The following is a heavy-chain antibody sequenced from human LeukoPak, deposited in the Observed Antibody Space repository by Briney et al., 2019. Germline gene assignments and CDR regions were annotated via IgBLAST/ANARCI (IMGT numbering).Heavy chain of an antibody. CDR1: GFTFSSYW. CDR3: ARGRPHGNDY. J-gene: IGHJ4*02. Sequence: GGSLRLSCAASGFTFSSYWMNWVRQAPGKGLVWVSRITSDGSSTTYADSVKGRFSISRDDAKNTLYLQMNSLRVEDTAVYYCARGRPHGNDYWGQGTLVTVSS. V-gene: IGHV3-74*01. D-gene: IGHD4-23*01. CDR2: ITSDGSST.